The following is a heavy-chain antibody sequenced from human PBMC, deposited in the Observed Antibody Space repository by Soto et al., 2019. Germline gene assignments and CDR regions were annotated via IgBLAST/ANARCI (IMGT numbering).Heavy chain of an antibody. D-gene: IGHD6-19*01. Sequence: GGSLRLSCAASGFTFSSYAMSWVRQAPGKGLEWVSAISGSGGSTYYADSVKGRFTISRDNSKNTLYLQMNRLRAEDTAVYYCAFQWLVLKTMYYFDYWGQGDLVTVSS. CDR2: ISGSGGST. J-gene: IGHJ4*02. CDR3: AFQWLVLKTMYYFDY. CDR1: GFTFSSYA. V-gene: IGHV3-23*01.